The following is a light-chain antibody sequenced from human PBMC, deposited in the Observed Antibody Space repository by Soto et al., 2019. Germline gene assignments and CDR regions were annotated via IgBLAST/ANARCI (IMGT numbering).Light chain of an antibody. CDR2: EVS. J-gene: IGLJ1*01. V-gene: IGLV2-23*02. CDR1: TTDVGSNIL. Sequence: QSVLTQPASVSGSPGQSITISCTGTTTDVGSNILVSWYQQHPGRAPKLMIYEVSRRPSGVSNRFSGSKSGNTASLTISGLQAEDEADYYCCSWAGSNTFYFFGTGTKVTVL. CDR3: CSWAGSNTFYF.